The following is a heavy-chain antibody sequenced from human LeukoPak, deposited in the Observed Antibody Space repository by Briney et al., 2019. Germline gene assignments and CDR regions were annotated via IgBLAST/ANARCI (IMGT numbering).Heavy chain of an antibody. Sequence: SVKVSCKASGGTLSNYAISWVRQAPGRGLEWMGGIIPIFGTPNYAQKFQGRVTITTDESTSTAYMELSSLRSEDTAVYYCATPHGHLGYCSGGSCYLQLDYWGQGTLVTVSS. CDR1: GGTLSNYA. D-gene: IGHD2-15*01. J-gene: IGHJ4*02. CDR3: ATPHGHLGYCSGGSCYLQLDY. V-gene: IGHV1-69*05. CDR2: IIPIFGTP.